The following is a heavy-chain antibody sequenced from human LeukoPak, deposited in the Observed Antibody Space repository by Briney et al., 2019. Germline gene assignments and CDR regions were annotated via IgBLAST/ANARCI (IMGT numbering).Heavy chain of an antibody. Sequence: GGSLRLSCAASGFTFSSYAMSWVRQAPEKGLEWVSAISGSGGSTYYADSVKGRFTISRDNSKNTLYLQMNSLRAEDTAVYYCANGAAADPYYFDYWGQGTLVTVSS. CDR1: GFTFSSYA. CDR3: ANGAAADPYYFDY. V-gene: IGHV3-23*01. J-gene: IGHJ4*02. CDR2: ISGSGGST. D-gene: IGHD6-13*01.